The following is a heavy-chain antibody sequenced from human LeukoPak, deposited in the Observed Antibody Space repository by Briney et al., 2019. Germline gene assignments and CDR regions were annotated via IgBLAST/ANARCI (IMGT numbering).Heavy chain of an antibody. J-gene: IGHJ4*02. V-gene: IGHV4-59*01. Sequence: SETLSLTCTVSGGSITRFYWSWIRQPPGKGLEWIGYIYDIGTTNYNPSLKTRVTMSVDTSNNQFSLKLSSVTAADTAVYYCARGSYYYDSSGYYFAYWGQGTLVTVSS. D-gene: IGHD3-22*01. CDR2: IYDIGTT. CDR1: GGSITRFY. CDR3: ARGSYYYDSSGYYFAY.